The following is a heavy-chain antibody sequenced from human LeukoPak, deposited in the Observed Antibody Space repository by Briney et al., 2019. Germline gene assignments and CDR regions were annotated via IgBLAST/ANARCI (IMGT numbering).Heavy chain of an antibody. V-gene: IGHV3-23*01. Sequence: GGSLRLSCAASGFTFSSYAMSWVHQAPGKGLEWVSAISGSGGSTYYADSVKGRFTISRDNSKNTLYLQMNSLRAEDTAVYYCAKDLLIYSGSYYAAFDIWGQGTMVTVSS. CDR3: AKDLLIYSGSYYAAFDI. CDR1: GFTFSSYA. J-gene: IGHJ3*02. D-gene: IGHD1-26*01. CDR2: ISGSGGST.